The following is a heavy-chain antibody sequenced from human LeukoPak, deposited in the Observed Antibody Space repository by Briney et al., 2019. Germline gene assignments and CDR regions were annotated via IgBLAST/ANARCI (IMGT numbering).Heavy chain of an antibody. CDR3: ARDQVGSTNAFDI. V-gene: IGHV4-59*12. J-gene: IGHJ3*02. CDR2: IYYSGST. CDR1: GGSISSYY. D-gene: IGHD1-26*01. Sequence: SETLSLTCTVSGGSISSYYWSWIRQPPGKGLEWIGYIYYSGSTNYNPSLKSRVTISVDTSKNQFSLKLSSVTAADTAVYYCARDQVGSTNAFDIWGQGTMVTVSS.